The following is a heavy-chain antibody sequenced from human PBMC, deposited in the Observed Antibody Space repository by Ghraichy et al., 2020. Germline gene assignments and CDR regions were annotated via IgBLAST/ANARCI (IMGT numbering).Heavy chain of an antibody. CDR3: ARRAREGVGNFDY. D-gene: IGHD2-15*01. CDR1: GGSISSSSYY. V-gene: IGHV4-39*01. Sequence: SETLSLTCTVSGGSISSSSYYWGWIRQPPGKGREWIGSIYDSRSTYYNPSLKSRVTISVDTSKNQFSLKLSSVTAADTAVYYCARRAREGVGNFDYWGQGTVVTVSS. J-gene: IGHJ4*02. CDR2: IYDSRST.